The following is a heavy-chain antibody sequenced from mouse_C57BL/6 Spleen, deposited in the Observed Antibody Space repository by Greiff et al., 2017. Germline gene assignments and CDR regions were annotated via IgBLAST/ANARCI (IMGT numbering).Heavy chain of an antibody. Sequence: EVQLVESGGDLVKPGGSLKLSCAASGFTFSSYGMSWVRQTPDKRLEWVATISSGGSYTYYPDSVKGRFTISRDNAKNTLYLQMSSLKSEDTAMYYCARQEGNPYYYAMDYWGQGTSVTVSS. CDR1: GFTFSSYG. CDR2: ISSGGSYT. CDR3: ARQEGNPYYYAMDY. V-gene: IGHV5-6*01. J-gene: IGHJ4*01.